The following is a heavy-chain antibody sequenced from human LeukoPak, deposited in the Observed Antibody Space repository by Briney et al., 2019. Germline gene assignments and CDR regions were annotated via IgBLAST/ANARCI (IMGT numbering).Heavy chain of an antibody. J-gene: IGHJ4*02. CDR1: GFTFSSYA. D-gene: IGHD4-17*01. CDR3: AKATRDYGDYEGPFDY. V-gene: IGHV3-23*01. Sequence: TGGSLRLSCAASGFTFSSYAMSWVRQAPGKGLEWVSAISGSGGSTYYADSVKGRFTISRDNSKNTLYLQMNSLRAEDTAVYYCAKATRDYGDYEGPFDYWGQGTLVTVSS. CDR2: ISGSGGST.